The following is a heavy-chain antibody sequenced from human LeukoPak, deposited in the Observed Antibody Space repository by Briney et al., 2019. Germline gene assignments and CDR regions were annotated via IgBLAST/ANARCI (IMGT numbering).Heavy chain of an antibody. CDR1: GGTFSSYA. D-gene: IGHD4-23*01. Sequence: SVKDSCKASGGTFSSYAISWVRQAPGQGLEWMGRIIPILGIANYAQKFQGRVTITADKSTSTAYMELSSLRSEDTAVYYCAREGGGGNPVFDYWGQGTLVTVSS. J-gene: IGHJ4*02. CDR2: IIPILGIA. CDR3: AREGGGGNPVFDY. V-gene: IGHV1-69*04.